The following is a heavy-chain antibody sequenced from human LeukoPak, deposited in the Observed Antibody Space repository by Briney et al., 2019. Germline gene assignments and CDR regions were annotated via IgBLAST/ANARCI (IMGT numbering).Heavy chain of an antibody. J-gene: IGHJ4*02. CDR1: GFTFRSYW. CDR3: AKEGRSLQTY. V-gene: IGHV3-7*03. CDR2: IKQDGSEK. Sequence: GGSLRLSCAASGFTFRSYWMRWVRQAPGKGLEWVANIKQDGSEKNYVDFVKGRFTISRDNAKNSLYLQMNSLRVEDTAVYYCAKEGRSLQTYWGQGTLVTVSS. D-gene: IGHD5-24*01.